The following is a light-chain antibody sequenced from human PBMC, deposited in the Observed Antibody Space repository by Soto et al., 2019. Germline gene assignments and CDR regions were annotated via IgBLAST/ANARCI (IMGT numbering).Light chain of an antibody. CDR3: QQYGSSGT. J-gene: IGKJ1*01. Sequence: DIVMTQSPDSLAVSLGERATINCKSSQSLSYSSNNKNYLVWYQQKPGQPPRLLIYWASTRESGVPDRFSGSGSGTDFTLTISSLQAEDFAVYYCQQYGSSGTFGQGTKVDIK. CDR2: WAS. V-gene: IGKV4-1*01. CDR1: QSLSYSSNNKNY.